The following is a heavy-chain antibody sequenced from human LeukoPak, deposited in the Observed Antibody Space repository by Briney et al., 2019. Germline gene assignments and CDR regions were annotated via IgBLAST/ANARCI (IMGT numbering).Heavy chain of an antibody. J-gene: IGHJ4*02. CDR3: ARDRDGDIVVVPAAILFDY. Sequence: ASVKVSCKASGYTFTSYAMHWVRQAPGQRLERMGWINAGNGNTKYSQKFQGRVTITRDTSASTAYMELRSLRSDDTAVYYCARDRDGDIVVVPAAILFDYWGQGTLVTVSS. V-gene: IGHV1-3*01. CDR1: GYTFTSYA. CDR2: INAGNGNT. D-gene: IGHD2-2*01.